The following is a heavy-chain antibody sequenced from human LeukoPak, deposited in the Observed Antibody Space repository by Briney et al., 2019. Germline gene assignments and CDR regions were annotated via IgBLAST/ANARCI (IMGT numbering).Heavy chain of an antibody. V-gene: IGHV4-34*01. CDR1: GGSFSGYY. CDR3: ARGGITMVRGGIDC. Sequence: SETLSLTCAVYGGSFSGYYWSWIRQPPGKGLEWIGEINHSGSTNYNPSLKSRVTISVDTSKNQFSLKLSSVTAADTAVYYCARGGITMVRGGIDCWGQGTLVTVSS. J-gene: IGHJ4*02. D-gene: IGHD3-10*01. CDR2: INHSGST.